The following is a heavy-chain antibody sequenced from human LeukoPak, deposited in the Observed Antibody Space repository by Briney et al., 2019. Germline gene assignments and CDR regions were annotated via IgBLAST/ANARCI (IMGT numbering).Heavy chain of an antibody. CDR3: ARARVYDSSGYYFGKRATYFDY. J-gene: IGHJ4*02. CDR1: GGSISSGGSY. Sequence: SETLSLTCTVSGGSISSGGSYWSWIRQHPGKGLEWIGYIYYSGSTYYNPSLKSRVTISVDTSKNQFSLKLSSVTAADTAVYYCARARVYDSSGYYFGKRATYFDYWGQGTLVTVSS. CDR2: IYYSGST. D-gene: IGHD3-22*01. V-gene: IGHV4-31*03.